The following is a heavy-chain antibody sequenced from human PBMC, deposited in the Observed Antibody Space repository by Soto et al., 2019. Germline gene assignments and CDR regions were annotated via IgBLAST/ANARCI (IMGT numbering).Heavy chain of an antibody. CDR3: ARELFDGYSAVGS. V-gene: IGHV4-4*02. D-gene: IGHD2-15*01. J-gene: IGHJ5*01. CDR1: GGSISGANF. Sequence: QVHLQESGPGLVQPSGTMSLTCAVSGGSISGANFWRWVSQPPGKGLEWIGEIHLSGKTSYNPSLQIQVAISIDQSKKQMSLTLTYVTAADTAVYYCARELFDGYSAVGSCGQGTLVTVSS. CDR2: IHLSGKT.